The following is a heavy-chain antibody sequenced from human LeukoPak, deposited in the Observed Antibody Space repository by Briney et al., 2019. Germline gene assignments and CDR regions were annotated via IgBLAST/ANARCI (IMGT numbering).Heavy chain of an antibody. CDR3: ANTYYYDSSGYAAFDT. D-gene: IGHD3-22*01. Sequence: PSQTLSLTCTVSGGSISSGGYYWSWIRQHPGKGLEWIGYIYYSGSTYYNPSLKSRVTISVDTSKNQFSLKLSSVTAADTAVYYCANTYYYDSSGYAAFDTWGQGTMVTVSS. CDR2: IYYSGST. V-gene: IGHV4-31*03. J-gene: IGHJ3*02. CDR1: GGSISSGGYY.